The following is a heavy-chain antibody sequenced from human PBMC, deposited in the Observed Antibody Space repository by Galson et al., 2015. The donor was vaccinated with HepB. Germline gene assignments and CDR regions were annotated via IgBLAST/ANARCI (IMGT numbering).Heavy chain of an antibody. CDR3: ARAPRGDYSFDY. V-gene: IGHV4-30-2*01. CDR2: IYHSGST. Sequence: QVQLQESGPGLVKPSETLSLTCAVSGGSISSGGYSWSWIRQPPGKGLEWIGYIYHSGSTYYNPSLKSRVTISVDRSKNQFSLKLSSVTAADTAVYYCARAPRGDYSFDYWGQGTLVTVSS. D-gene: IGHD4-11*01. CDR1: GGSISSGGYS. J-gene: IGHJ4*02.